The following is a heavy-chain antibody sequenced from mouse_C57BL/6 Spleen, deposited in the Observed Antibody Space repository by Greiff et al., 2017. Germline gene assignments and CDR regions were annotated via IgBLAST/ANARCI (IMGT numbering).Heavy chain of an antibody. D-gene: IGHD1-3*01. Sequence: QVQLQQSGAELVKPGASVKISCKASGYAFSSYWMNWVKQRPGKGLEWIGQIYPGDGDTNYNGKFKGKATLTADKSSSTAYMQLSSLTSEDSAVYFCARSYNYFYAMDYWGQGTSVTVSS. J-gene: IGHJ4*01. V-gene: IGHV1-80*01. CDR2: IYPGDGDT. CDR1: GYAFSSYW. CDR3: ARSYNYFYAMDY.